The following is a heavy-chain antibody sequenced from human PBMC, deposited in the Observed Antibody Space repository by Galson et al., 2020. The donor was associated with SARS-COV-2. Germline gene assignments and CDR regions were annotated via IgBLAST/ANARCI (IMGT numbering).Heavy chain of an antibody. J-gene: IGHJ4*02. CDR1: GFTFSRYW. V-gene: IGHV3-7*03. D-gene: IGHD1-26*01. CDR3: ARDVLSDGFLVGY. CDR2: MTQVGSEI. Sequence: GESLKISCATSGFTFSRYWMTWVRQAPGKGPEWVANMTQVGSEIYYVDSVEGRFTISRDNAKNSLFLQMNSLRAEDTAIYYCARDVLSDGFLVGYWGQGTLVTVSS.